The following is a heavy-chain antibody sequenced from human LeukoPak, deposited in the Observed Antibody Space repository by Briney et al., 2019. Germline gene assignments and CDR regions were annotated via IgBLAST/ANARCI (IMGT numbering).Heavy chain of an antibody. CDR1: GFTFSSYE. CDR3: ASVFDS. J-gene: IGHJ4*02. CDR2: ISIGGRTQ. V-gene: IGHV3-48*03. Sequence: GGSLRLSCAASGFTFSSYEMNWVRQAPGKGLEWVSYISIGGRTQYYADSVKGRFTISRDNAKNTLYLQMNSLSAEDTAVYYCASVFDSWGQGFLVTVSS.